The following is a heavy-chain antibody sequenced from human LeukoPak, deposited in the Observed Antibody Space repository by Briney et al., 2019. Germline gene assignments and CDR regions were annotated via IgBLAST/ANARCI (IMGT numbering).Heavy chain of an antibody. CDR3: ARQGYISGQGFRNNWFDP. Sequence: PSETLSLTCTVSGGSISSSSFYWGWIRQPPGKGLEWIGTIFYSGSTSYNASLRSRVTMSVDTSKNQFSLRLSSVTAADTAVYYCARQGYISGQGFRNNWFDPWGQESLVTVSS. D-gene: IGHD6-19*01. CDR2: IFYSGST. J-gene: IGHJ5*02. CDR1: GGSISSSSFY. V-gene: IGHV4-39*01.